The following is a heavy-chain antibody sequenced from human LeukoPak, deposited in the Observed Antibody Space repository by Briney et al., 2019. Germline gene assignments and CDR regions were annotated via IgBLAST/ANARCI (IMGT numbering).Heavy chain of an antibody. V-gene: IGHV3-23*01. J-gene: IGHJ4*02. CDR3: ARSPVAGPPNYFDY. CDR1: GFTFSFYT. CDR2: LSGSGGST. Sequence: GGSLRLSCAASGFTFSFYTMSWVRQAPGKGLEWVSGLSGSGGSTYYSDSVKGRFTISRDNSKNTLYLQIDFLTAEDTAVYYCARSPVAGPPNYFDYLGQGTLVTVSS. D-gene: IGHD6-19*01.